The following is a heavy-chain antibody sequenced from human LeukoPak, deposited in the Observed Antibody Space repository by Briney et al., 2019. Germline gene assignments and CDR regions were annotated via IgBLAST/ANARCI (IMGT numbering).Heavy chain of an antibody. CDR2: IYYSGST. CDR1: GASISSDY. J-gene: IGHJ3*02. D-gene: IGHD3-16*02. CDR3: ASHVSYAFDT. V-gene: IGHV4-59*01. Sequence: SETLSLTCTVSGASISSDYWSWIRQPPGKGLEWIGYIYYSGSTRYNPSLKSRVTISVDTSKNQFSLKLTSVTAADTAVYYCASHVSYAFDTWSQGTMVTVSS.